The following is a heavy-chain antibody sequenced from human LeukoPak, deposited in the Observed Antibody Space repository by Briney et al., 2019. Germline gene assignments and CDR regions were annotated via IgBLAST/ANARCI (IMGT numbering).Heavy chain of an antibody. CDR2: IHYSGST. CDR3: ARDDTSGLEGV. V-gene: IGHV4-61*01. J-gene: IGHJ4*02. Sequence: SESLSLTCTVSGGSISSGSHYWSWIRQPPGTGREWIGYIHYSGSTNYNPSLKSRVTISLDTSKNQFSLKLSSVTAADTAVYYCARDDTSGLEGVWGQGTLVTVSS. D-gene: IGHD3-22*01. CDR1: GGSISSGSHY.